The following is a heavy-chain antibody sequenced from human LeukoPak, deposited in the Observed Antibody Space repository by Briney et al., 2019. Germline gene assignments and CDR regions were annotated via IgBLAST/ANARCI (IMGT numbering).Heavy chain of an antibody. D-gene: IGHD3-22*01. V-gene: IGHV1-2*02. J-gene: IGHJ4*02. CDR3: ARVRGYDSSGYLPPFLDY. CDR2: INPNSGGT. Sequence: APVKVSCKASGYTFTSYGISWVRQAPGQGLEWMGWINPNSGGTNYAQKFQGRVTMTRDTSISTAYMELSKLRSDDTAVYYCARVRGYDSSGYLPPFLDYWGQGTLVTVSS. CDR1: GYTFTSYG.